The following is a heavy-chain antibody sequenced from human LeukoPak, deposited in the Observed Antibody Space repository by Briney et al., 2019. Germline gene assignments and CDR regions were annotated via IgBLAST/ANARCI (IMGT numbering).Heavy chain of an antibody. D-gene: IGHD3-10*02. CDR1: GFNFNDYG. V-gene: IGHV3-20*04. CDR3: AELGITMIGGV. J-gene: IGHJ6*04. Sequence: GGSLRLSCEAYGFNFNDYGMSWVRQAPGQGPEWVSGITWNGEIIDYAASVKGRFTISRDNAKNSLYLQMNSLRAEDTAVYYCAELGITMIGGVWGKGTTVTISS. CDR2: ITWNGEII.